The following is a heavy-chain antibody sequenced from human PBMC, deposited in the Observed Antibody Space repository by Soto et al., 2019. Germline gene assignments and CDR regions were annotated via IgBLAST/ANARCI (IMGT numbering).Heavy chain of an antibody. D-gene: IGHD2-2*01. CDR1: GFTFSSYA. J-gene: IGHJ4*02. CDR3: AKDLYFVWVPAAKTAEFDY. Sequence: GGSLRLSCVASGFTFSSYAMSWVRQAPGKGLEWVSAISGSGGSTYYADSVKGRFTISRDNSKNTLYLQMNSLRAEDTAVYYCAKDLYFVWVPAAKTAEFDYWGQGTLVTVSS. V-gene: IGHV3-23*01. CDR2: ISGSGGST.